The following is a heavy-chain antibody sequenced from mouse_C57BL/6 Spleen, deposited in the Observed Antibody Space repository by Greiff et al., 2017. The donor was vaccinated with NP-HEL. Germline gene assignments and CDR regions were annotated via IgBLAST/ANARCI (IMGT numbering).Heavy chain of an antibody. J-gene: IGHJ3*01. CDR1: GYSFTSYY. Sequence: QVQLKESGPELVKPGASVKISCKASGYSFTSYYIHWVKQRPGQGLEWIGWIYPGSGNTKYNEKFKGKATLTADTSSSTAYMQLSSLTSEDSAVYYCARSDYYGSSPFAYWGQGTLVTVSA. D-gene: IGHD1-1*01. CDR2: IYPGSGNT. V-gene: IGHV1-66*01. CDR3: ARSDYYGSSPFAY.